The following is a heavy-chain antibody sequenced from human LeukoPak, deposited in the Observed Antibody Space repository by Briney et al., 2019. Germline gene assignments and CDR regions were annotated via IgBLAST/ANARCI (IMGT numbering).Heavy chain of an antibody. CDR3: ASTHYYYYYMDV. CDR1: GFTIDDYG. J-gene: IGHJ6*03. CDR2: INWNGGST. Sequence: GGSLRLSCAASGFTIDDYGMSWVRQAPGKGLEWVSGINWNGGSTGYADSVKGRFTISRDNAKNSLYLQMNSLRVEDTALYYCASTHYYYYYMDVWGKGTTVTVSS. V-gene: IGHV3-20*04.